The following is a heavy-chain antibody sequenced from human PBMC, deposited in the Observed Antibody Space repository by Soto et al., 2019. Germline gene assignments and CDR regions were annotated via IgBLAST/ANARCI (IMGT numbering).Heavy chain of an antibody. CDR1: GVSISSYY. Sequence: QVQLQESGPGLVKPSETLSLTCTVSGVSISSYYWSWIRQPPGKGLEWIGYIYYSGSTNYNPSLKSRVTISGDTSKNQFSLKLSSVTAVDTAVYYCARSRGGYFDYWGQGTLVTVSS. V-gene: IGHV4-59*01. CDR3: ARSRGGYFDY. CDR2: IYYSGST. D-gene: IGHD3-22*01. J-gene: IGHJ4*02.